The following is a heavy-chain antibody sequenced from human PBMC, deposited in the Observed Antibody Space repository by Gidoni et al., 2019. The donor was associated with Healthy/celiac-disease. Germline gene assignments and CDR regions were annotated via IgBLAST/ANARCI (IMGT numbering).Heavy chain of an antibody. CDR2: IYTSGST. CDR3: ARDPTAIAAAHDAFDI. CDR1: GGSISSGSYY. Sequence: QVQLQESGPGLVKPSQTLSLTCTVSGGSISSGSYYWSWIRQPAGKGLEWIGRIYTSGSTNYNPSLKSRVTISVDTSKNQFSLKLSSVTAADTAVYYCARDPTAIAAAHDAFDIWGQGTMVTVSS. V-gene: IGHV4-61*02. J-gene: IGHJ3*02. D-gene: IGHD6-13*01.